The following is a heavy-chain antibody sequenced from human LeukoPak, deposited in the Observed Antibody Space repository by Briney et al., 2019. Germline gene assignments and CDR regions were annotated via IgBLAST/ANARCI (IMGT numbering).Heavy chain of an antibody. CDR3: ARFGGYCSGGSCYSDY. J-gene: IGHJ4*02. CDR1: GFPFSSYS. V-gene: IGHV3-21*01. CDR2: ISSSSSYI. D-gene: IGHD2-15*01. Sequence: GGALGLPCAASGFPFSSYSLNGVPGARGKGREGVSSISSSSSYIYYADSVKGRFTISRDNAKNSLYLQMNSLRAEDTAVYYCARFGGYCSGGSCYSDYWGQGTLVTVSS.